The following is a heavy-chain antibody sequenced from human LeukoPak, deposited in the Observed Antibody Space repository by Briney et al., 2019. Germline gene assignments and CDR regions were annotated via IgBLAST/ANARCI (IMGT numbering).Heavy chain of an antibody. D-gene: IGHD6-19*01. CDR1: GFTFSDYY. CDR3: ARDPDSSGWYDY. Sequence: PGGSLRLFCAASGFTFSDYYMSWIRQAPGKGLEWVSYISSSGSTIYYADSVERRYTISRDNAKNSLYLQMNSLRAEDTAVYYCARDPDSSGWYDYWGQGTLVTVSS. J-gene: IGHJ4*02. V-gene: IGHV3-11*01. CDR2: ISSSGSTI.